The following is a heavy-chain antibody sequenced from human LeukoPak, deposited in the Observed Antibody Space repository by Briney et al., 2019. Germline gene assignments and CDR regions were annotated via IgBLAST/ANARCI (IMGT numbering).Heavy chain of an antibody. CDR2: IHYSGST. V-gene: IGHV4-59*08. CDR1: GGSISSYY. Sequence: KSSETLSLTCTVSGGSISSYYWSWIRQPPGKGLEWIGYIHYSGSTNYNPSLKSRVTISVGTSKNQFSLKLSSVTAADTAVYYCARHATGTDHFDYWGQGTLVTVSS. CDR3: ARHATGTDHFDY. D-gene: IGHD1-1*01. J-gene: IGHJ4*02.